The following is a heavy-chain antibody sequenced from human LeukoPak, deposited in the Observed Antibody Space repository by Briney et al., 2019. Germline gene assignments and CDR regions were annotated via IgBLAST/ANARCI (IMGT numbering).Heavy chain of an antibody. V-gene: IGHV4-34*01. J-gene: IGHJ6*03. CDR3: ERENGGTWNYYYYMDV. CDR1: GVSFSGYY. CDR2: INHTGST. D-gene: IGHD2-8*01. Sequence: SETLSLTCAVYGVSFSGYYWSWIRQPPGKGLEWIGEINHTGSTNYNPSLKSRVTISVDTSKNQFSLKLSSVTAADTAVYYCERENGGTWNYYYYMDVWGKGTTVTASS.